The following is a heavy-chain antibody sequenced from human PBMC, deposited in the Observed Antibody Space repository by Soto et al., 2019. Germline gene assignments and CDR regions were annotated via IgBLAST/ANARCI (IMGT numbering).Heavy chain of an antibody. Sequence: EVQLVESGGDLVKPGGSLRLSCAASGFTFTHAWLHWVRQAPGKGLEMVARIKNNGGATDYAPFVKGRFTISRDDSKDTVYLQMSSLRTDDTAIFYCTADLGPAYSRNNRLDPWGQGTLVTVS. J-gene: IGHJ5*02. D-gene: IGHD5-12*01. CDR3: TADLGPAYSRNNRLDP. CDR2: IKNNGGAT. V-gene: IGHV3-15*07. CDR1: GFTFTHAW.